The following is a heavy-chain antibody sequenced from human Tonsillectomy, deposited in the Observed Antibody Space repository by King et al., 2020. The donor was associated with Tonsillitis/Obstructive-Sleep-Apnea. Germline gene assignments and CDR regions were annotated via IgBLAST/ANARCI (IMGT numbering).Heavy chain of an antibody. J-gene: IGHJ4*02. CDR3: AKDAGMYCSSTSCYVDY. D-gene: IGHD2-2*01. CDR2: FSGSGGST. Sequence: VQLVESGGGLVQPGGSLRLSCAASGFTFSSYAMSWVRQAPGKGLEWVSVFSGSGGSTYYADSVKGRFTISRDNSKNPLYLQMNSLRAEDTAVYFCAKDAGMYCSSTSCYVDYWGQGTLVTVSS. V-gene: IGHV3-23*04. CDR1: GFTFSSYA.